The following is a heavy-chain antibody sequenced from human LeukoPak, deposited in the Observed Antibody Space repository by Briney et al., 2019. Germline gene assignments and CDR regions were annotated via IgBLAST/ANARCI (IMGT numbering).Heavy chain of an antibody. CDR2: ISDSGSSL. J-gene: IGHJ4*02. CDR3: ARITLQWELIDY. D-gene: IGHD1-26*01. CDR1: GFTFSDYY. Sequence: GGSLRLSCAASGFTFSDYYMTWIRQAPGKGLEWVSYISDSGSSLYYADSVKGRFTISRDNAKNSLYLQMNSLRAEDTAVYYCARITLQWELIDYWGQGTLVTVSS. V-gene: IGHV3-11*04.